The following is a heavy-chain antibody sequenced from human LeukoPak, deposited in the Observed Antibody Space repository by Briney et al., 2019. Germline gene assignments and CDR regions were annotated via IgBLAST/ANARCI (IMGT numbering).Heavy chain of an antibody. V-gene: IGHV4-59*01. CDR3: ASRIVAAGTGYDS. D-gene: IGHD6-13*01. Sequence: SETLSLTCTVSGGSISSYYWSWIRQPPGKGLEWIVEWIGYIYYSGSTNSNPSLKSRVTISVDTSKNQFSLKLSSVTAADTAVYYCASRIVAAGTGYDSWGQGTLVTVSS. CDR1: GGSISSYY. CDR2: IYYSGST. J-gene: IGHJ4*02.